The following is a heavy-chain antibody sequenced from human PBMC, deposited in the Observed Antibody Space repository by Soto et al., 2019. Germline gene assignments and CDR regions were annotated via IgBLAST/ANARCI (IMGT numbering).Heavy chain of an antibody. J-gene: IGHJ4*02. D-gene: IGHD6-19*01. V-gene: IGHV4-38-2*01. CDR1: CYSINSGYY. CDR3: ASLAFPGIAVAGNFNY. CDR2: IYHSGNT. Sequence: SETLSLTCAVSCYSINSGYYWGWIRQPPGKGLEWIGSIYHSGNTYYNPSLKSRVTISVDTSKNQFSLKLNSVTAADTAVYYCASLAFPGIAVAGNFNYWGQGTLVTVSS.